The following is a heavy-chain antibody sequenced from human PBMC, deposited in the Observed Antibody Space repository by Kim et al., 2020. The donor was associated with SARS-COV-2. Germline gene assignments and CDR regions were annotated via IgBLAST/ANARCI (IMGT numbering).Heavy chain of an antibody. CDR1: GYTFTSYG. D-gene: IGHD3-22*01. Sequence: ASVKVSCKASGYTFTSYGISWVRQAPGQGLEWMGWISAYNGNTNYAQKLQGRVTMTTDTSTSTAYMELRSLRSDDTAVYYCARDHYDSSGYFEPIDYWGQGTLVTVSS. CDR3: ARDHYDSSGYFEPIDY. J-gene: IGHJ4*02. CDR2: ISAYNGNT. V-gene: IGHV1-18*04.